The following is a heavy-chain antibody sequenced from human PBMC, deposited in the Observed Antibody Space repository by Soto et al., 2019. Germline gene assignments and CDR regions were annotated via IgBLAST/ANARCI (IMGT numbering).Heavy chain of an antibody. V-gene: IGHV1-69*02. D-gene: IGHD5-12*01. CDR2: IIPILGIA. CDR1: GGTFSSYT. CDR3: ARSRDGYNWVDY. J-gene: IGHJ4*02. Sequence: QVQLVQSGAEVKKPGSLVKVSCKASGGTFSSYTISWVRQAPGQGLEWMGRIIPILGIANYAQKFQGRVTITADKSTSTAYMELSSLRSEDTAVYYCARSRDGYNWVDYWGQGTLVTVSS.